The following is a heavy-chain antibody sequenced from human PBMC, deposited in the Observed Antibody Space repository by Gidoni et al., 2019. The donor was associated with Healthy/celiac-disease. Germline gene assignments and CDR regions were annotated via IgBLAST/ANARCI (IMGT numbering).Heavy chain of an antibody. CDR2: ISSSSSYT. CDR1: GFTFSAYY. Sequence: QVQLVESGGGLVKPGGSLRLSCAASGFTFSAYYMSWIRQAPGKGLEWVSYISSSSSYTNYADSVKGRFTISRDNAKNSLYLQMNSLRAEDTAVYYCARDAPLRFGELSIENWFDPWGQGTLVTVSS. CDR3: ARDAPLRFGELSIENWFDP. D-gene: IGHD3-10*01. J-gene: IGHJ5*02. V-gene: IGHV3-11*06.